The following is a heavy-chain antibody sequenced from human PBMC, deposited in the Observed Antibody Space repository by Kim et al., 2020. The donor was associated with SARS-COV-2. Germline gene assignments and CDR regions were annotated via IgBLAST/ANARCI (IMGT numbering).Heavy chain of an antibody. Sequence: GGSLRLSCAASGFTFSSYGMHWVRQAPGKGLEWVAVIWYDGSNKYYADSVKGRFTISRDNSKNTLYLQMNSLRAEDTAVYYCAKGAAALYFDLWGRGTLVTVSS. J-gene: IGHJ2*01. V-gene: IGHV3-33*06. CDR3: AKGAAALYFDL. CDR2: IWYDGSNK. D-gene: IGHD6-13*01. CDR1: GFTFSSYG.